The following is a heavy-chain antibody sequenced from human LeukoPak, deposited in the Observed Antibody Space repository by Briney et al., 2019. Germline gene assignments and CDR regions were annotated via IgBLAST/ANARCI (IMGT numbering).Heavy chain of an antibody. CDR3: AKLGSYYTFDY. V-gene: IGHV3-33*06. J-gene: IGHJ4*02. CDR2: IWFDGSNK. Sequence: GGSLRLSCAASGFIFSTYGMHWVRQAPGKGLEWVAVIWFDGSNKYYADSVKGRFTISRDNAKNTLYLQMNSLRAEDTAVYYCAKLGSYYTFDYWGQGTLVTVSS. D-gene: IGHD1-26*01. CDR1: GFIFSTYG.